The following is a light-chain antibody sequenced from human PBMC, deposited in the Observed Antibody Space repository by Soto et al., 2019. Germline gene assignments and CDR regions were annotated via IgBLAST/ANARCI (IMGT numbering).Light chain of an antibody. CDR1: QSVSSK. Sequence: EIVMTQSPATLSVSPGERATLSCRASQSVSSKLAWYQQKPGQAPRLLIYGASTRATGIPARFSGSGSGTEFTLTISSLQSEDFAGYDCQQYNKWYTFGQGTKLEIK. CDR2: GAS. J-gene: IGKJ2*01. V-gene: IGKV3-15*01. CDR3: QQYNKWYT.